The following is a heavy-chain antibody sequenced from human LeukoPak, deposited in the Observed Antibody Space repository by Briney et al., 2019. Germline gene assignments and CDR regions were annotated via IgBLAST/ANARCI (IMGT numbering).Heavy chain of an antibody. J-gene: IGHJ4*02. CDR1: GFTFSSYA. CDR3: AKGETRRYSYGYDY. CDR2: ISGSGGST. V-gene: IGHV3-23*01. Sequence: GGSLRLSCAASGFTFSSYAMSWVRQAPGKGLEWVSAISGSGGSTYYADSVKGRFPISRDNSKNTLYLQMNSLRAEDTAVYYCAKGETRRYSYGYDYWGQGTLVTVSS. D-gene: IGHD5-18*01.